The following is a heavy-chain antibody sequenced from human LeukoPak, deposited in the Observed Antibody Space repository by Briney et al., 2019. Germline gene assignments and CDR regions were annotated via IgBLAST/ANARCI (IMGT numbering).Heavy chain of an antibody. CDR2: MNPNSGNT. Sequence: ASVKVSCKASGYTFTSYDINWVRQATGQGLEWMGWMNPNSGNTGYAQKFQGRVTITRNTSISTAYMELSSLRSEDTAVYCCARGGRGRNWFDPWGQGTLVTVSS. J-gene: IGHJ5*02. CDR3: ARGGRGRNWFDP. CDR1: GYTFTSYD. V-gene: IGHV1-8*03. D-gene: IGHD3-10*01.